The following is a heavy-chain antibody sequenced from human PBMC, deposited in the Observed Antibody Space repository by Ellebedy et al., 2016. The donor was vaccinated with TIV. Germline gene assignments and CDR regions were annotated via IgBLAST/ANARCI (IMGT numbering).Heavy chain of an antibody. V-gene: IGHV4-34*01. J-gene: IGHJ5*02. D-gene: IGHD3-10*01. Sequence: MPSETLSLTCAVYGGSLSAYYWSLIRQPPGKGLEWIGEINHSGSTNYNPSLKSRVTLSVDTSKNQVSLRLSSVTAADTAVYYCARVVRGVPPPWFDPWGQGTLVTVSS. CDR1: GGSLSAYY. CDR2: INHSGST. CDR3: ARVVRGVPPPWFDP.